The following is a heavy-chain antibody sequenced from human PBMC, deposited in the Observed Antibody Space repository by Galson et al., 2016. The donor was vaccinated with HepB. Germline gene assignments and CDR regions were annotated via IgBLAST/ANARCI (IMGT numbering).Heavy chain of an antibody. CDR2: ITSSGTTT. CDR1: GFTFSSYA. D-gene: IGHD2-2*01. CDR3: TKDQLIVIVPAAGNWFDP. Sequence: SLRLSCAASGFTFSSYAMAWVRQTPGKGPEWVSVITSSGTTTFYADSVKDRFTISRDNSKNTLYLQLNSLRAEDTAIYYCTKDQLIVIVPAAGNWFDPWGQGTLVTVSS. J-gene: IGHJ5*02. V-gene: IGHV3-23*01.